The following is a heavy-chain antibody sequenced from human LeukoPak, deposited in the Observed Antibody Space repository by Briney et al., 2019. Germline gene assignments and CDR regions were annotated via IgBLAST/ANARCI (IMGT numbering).Heavy chain of an antibody. J-gene: IGHJ5*02. D-gene: IGHD2-2*01. V-gene: IGHV3-7*04. CDR3: ARGYCSSTTCYANWFDP. CDR1: GXTFSSCW. Sequence: GGSLRLSCAASGXTFSSCWMIWVRQAAGKGLEWVANIRQDGSEIYYVDSVKGRFTISRDNAKNSLYLQMNSLRGEDTAVYYCARGYCSSTTCYANWFDPWGQGTLVTVSS. CDR2: IRQDGSEI.